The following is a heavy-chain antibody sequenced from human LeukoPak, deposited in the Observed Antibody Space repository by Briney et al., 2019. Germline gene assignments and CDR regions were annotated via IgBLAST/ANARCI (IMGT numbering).Heavy chain of an antibody. J-gene: IGHJ4*02. CDR3: ARRGYDFWSGYYASWDY. CDR2: MNPNSGNT. CDR1: GYTFTSYD. Sequence: ASVKVSCKASGYTFTSYDINWVRQATGQGLEWMGWMNPNSGNTGYAQKFQGRVTMTRNTSISTAYMELSSLRSEDTAVYYCARRGYDFWSGYYASWDYWGQGTLVTVSS. V-gene: IGHV1-8*01. D-gene: IGHD3-3*01.